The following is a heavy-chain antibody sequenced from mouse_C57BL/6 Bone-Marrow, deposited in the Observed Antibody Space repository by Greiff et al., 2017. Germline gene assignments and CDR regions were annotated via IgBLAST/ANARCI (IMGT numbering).Heavy chain of an antibody. V-gene: IGHV1-52*01. J-gene: IGHJ4*01. CDR3: ARAGFYAMDY. CDR1: AYTFTSYW. Sequence: QVQLQQPGAELVRPGSSVKLSCKASAYTFTSYWMHWVKQRPIQGLEWIGNIDPSDSETHYNQKFKDKATLTVDKSSSTAYMQLSSLTSEDSAVYYCARAGFYAMDYWGQGTSVTVSS. CDR2: IDPSDSET.